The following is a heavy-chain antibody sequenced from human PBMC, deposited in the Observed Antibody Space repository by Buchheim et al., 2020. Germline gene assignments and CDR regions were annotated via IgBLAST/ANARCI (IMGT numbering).Heavy chain of an antibody. CDR3: AKLVARVGYYYGMDV. V-gene: IGHV3-23*01. D-gene: IGHD2-2*01. J-gene: IGHJ6*02. CDR2: ISGSGGST. CDR1: GFTFTGYA. Sequence: EVQLLESGGGLVKPGGSLKLSCEASGFTFTGYAMSWVRQAPGQGLEWISAISGSGGSTYYADSVKGRFTISRDTSKNTLYLQMNSLRAEDTAVYYCAKLVARVGYYYGMDVWGQGTT.